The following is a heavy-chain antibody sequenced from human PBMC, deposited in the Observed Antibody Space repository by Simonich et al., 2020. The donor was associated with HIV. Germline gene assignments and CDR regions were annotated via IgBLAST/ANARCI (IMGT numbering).Heavy chain of an antibody. D-gene: IGHD1-7*01. CDR1: GFTFSCYE. V-gene: IGHV3-48*03. CDR2: ISSSGSTI. CDR3: ARGGLNWNYDAFDI. J-gene: IGHJ3*02. Sequence: EVQLVESGGGLVQPGGSMRLSCAASGFTFSCYEMNWVRQAPGKGLEWVSYISSSGSTIYYADSVKGRFTISRDNAKNSLYLQMNSLRAEDTAVYYCARGGLNWNYDAFDIWGQGTMVTVSS.